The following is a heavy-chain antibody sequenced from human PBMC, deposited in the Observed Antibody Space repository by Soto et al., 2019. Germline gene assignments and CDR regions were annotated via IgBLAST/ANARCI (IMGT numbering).Heavy chain of an antibody. Sequence: PSETLSLTCTVSGGSISSGDYYWSWIRQPPGKGLEWIGYIYYSGSTYYNPSLKSRVTISVDTSKNQFSLKLSSVTAADTAVYYCARGQSVDAYMVRGAANWFDPWGQGTLVTVSS. D-gene: IGHD3-10*01. CDR2: IYYSGST. CDR1: GGSISSGDYY. CDR3: ARGQSVDAYMVRGAANWFDP. J-gene: IGHJ5*02. V-gene: IGHV4-30-4*01.